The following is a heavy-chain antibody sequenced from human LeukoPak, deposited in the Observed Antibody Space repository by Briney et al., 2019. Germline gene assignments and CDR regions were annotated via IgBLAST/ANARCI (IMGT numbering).Heavy chain of an antibody. D-gene: IGHD2-15*01. CDR1: GFTFSSYA. Sequence: GGSLRLSCAASGFTFSSYAMHWVRQAPGKGLEWVAVISYDGSNKYYADSAKGRFTISRDNSKNTLYLQMNSLRAEDTAVYYCASSPGVGYYYGMDVWGQGTTVTVSS. J-gene: IGHJ6*02. CDR2: ISYDGSNK. V-gene: IGHV3-30-3*01. CDR3: ASSPGVGYYYGMDV.